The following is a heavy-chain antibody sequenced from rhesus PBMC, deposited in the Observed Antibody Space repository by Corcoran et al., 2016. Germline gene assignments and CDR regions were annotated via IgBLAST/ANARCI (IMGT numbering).Heavy chain of an antibody. Sequence: QLQLQESGPGLVKPSETLSLTCAVSGGSISSNYWSWIRQPPGKGLEFIGRISGSGGSTDYNPSLKSRVTISTDTSKNQFSLKLSSVTAADTAVYYCAREGTYNFWTGYPFDYWGQGVLVTVSS. J-gene: IGHJ4*01. D-gene: IGHD3-3*01. CDR2: ISGSGGST. V-gene: IGHV4-173*01. CDR3: AREGTYNFWTGYPFDY. CDR1: GGSISSNY.